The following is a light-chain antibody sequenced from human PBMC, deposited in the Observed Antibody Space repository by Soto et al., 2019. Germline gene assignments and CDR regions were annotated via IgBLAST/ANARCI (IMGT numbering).Light chain of an antibody. CDR3: GTWDSSLSAVI. CDR1: SSNIGNNY. Sequence: SVLTPPPSVSAAPGQTVTISCSGRSSNIGNNYVSWYQQLPGTAPKLLIYDSNKRPSGIPDRFSGSKSGTSATLGITGLQTGDEADYYCGTWDSSLSAVIFGGGTQLTVL. CDR2: DSN. J-gene: IGLJ7*01. V-gene: IGLV1-51*01.